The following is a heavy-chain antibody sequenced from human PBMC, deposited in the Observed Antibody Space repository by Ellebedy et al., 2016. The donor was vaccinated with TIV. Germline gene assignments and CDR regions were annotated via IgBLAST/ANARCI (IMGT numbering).Heavy chain of an antibody. CDR1: GGSIISDY. D-gene: IGHD2-21*02. CDR2: IYRSGTP. Sequence: MPGGSLRLSCTVSGGSIISDYWSWIRQPAGKGLAWIGFIYRSGTPNYNPSLKSQFTMSVDTSKNQFSLKLDSVTAADTAVYYCARTDPWQPIDDWGQGILVSVSS. J-gene: IGHJ4*02. CDR3: ARTDPWQPIDD. V-gene: IGHV4-4*07.